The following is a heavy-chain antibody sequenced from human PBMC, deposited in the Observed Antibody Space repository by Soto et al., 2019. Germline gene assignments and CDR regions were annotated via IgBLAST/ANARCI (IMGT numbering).Heavy chain of an antibody. CDR2: ISGSGGST. V-gene: IGHV3-23*01. Sequence: PGGSLRLSCAASGFTFSSYAMSWVRQAPGKGLEWVSAISGSGGSTYYADSVKGRFTISRDNSKNTLYLQMNSLRAEDTAVYYCAKGNRITMIVAVPMDYWGQGTLVTVSS. CDR1: GFTFSSYA. CDR3: AKGNRITMIVAVPMDY. J-gene: IGHJ4*02. D-gene: IGHD3-22*01.